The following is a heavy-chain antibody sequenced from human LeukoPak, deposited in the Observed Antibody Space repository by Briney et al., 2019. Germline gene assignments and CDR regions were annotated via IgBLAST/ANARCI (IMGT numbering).Heavy chain of an antibody. Sequence: PGGSLRLSCAASGFTFSSYAMHWVRQAPGKGLEGVAVISYDGSNKYYADSVKGRFAISRGNSKNTLYLQMNSLRAEDTAVYYCARLPPTNYYDSSGYYDFDYWGQGTLVTVSS. CDR1: GFTFSSYA. CDR3: ARLPPTNYYDSSGYYDFDY. V-gene: IGHV3-30*09. CDR2: ISYDGSNK. J-gene: IGHJ4*02. D-gene: IGHD3-22*01.